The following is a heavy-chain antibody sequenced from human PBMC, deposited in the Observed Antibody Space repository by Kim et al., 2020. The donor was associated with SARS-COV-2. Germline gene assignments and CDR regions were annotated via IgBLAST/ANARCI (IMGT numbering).Heavy chain of an antibody. Sequence: SETLSLTCTVSGGSISSSSYYWGWIRQPPGKGLEWIGSIYYSGSTYYNPSLKSRVTISVDTSKNQFSLKLSSVSAADTAVYYCARHTSSSAPEGYWYFDL. D-gene: IGHD6-6*01. CDR1: GGSISSSSYY. CDR3: ARHTSSSAPEGYWYFDL. J-gene: IGHJ2*01. V-gene: IGHV4-39*01. CDR2: IYYSGST.